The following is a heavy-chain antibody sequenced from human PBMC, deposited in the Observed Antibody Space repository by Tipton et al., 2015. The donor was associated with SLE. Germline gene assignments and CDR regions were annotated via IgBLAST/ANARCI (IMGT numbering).Heavy chain of an antibody. CDR3: ARGSGLEGAPDAFDI. D-gene: IGHD1-26*01. V-gene: IGHV4-31*03. J-gene: IGHJ3*02. CDR1: GGSTSSGDYY. Sequence: TLSLTCTVSGGSTSSGDYYWNWIRHHPGKGLEWIGHIYYTGSTYYNPSLKSRVIISIDTSKNQFSLRLSSVTAADTAVYYCARGSGLEGAPDAFDICGQGTMVTVSS. CDR2: IYYTGST.